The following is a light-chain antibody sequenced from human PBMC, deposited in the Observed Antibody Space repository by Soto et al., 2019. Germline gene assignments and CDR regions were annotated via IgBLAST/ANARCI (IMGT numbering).Light chain of an antibody. Sequence: EIVVTQSPATLSVSPGESAALSCRASQSISTHLAWYQQKPGQAPRLLIYDTSNRATGIPARFSGSGSGTDFTLTISSLEPEDFAVYYCQQCSNWPIITFGQGTRLEIK. CDR2: DTS. J-gene: IGKJ5*01. CDR1: QSISTH. CDR3: QQCSNWPIIT. V-gene: IGKV3-11*01.